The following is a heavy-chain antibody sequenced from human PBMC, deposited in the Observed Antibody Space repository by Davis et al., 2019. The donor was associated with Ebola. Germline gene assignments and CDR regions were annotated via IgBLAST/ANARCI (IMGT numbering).Heavy chain of an antibody. V-gene: IGHV3-30*19. CDR3: ARERNYGNYYYGKDV. CDR2: IWYDGSNK. J-gene: IGHJ6*02. Sequence: PGGSLRLSCAASGFTSSSYGMHWVRQAPGKGLEWVAVIWYDGSNKYYADSVKGRFTISRDNSKNTLYLQMNSLRAEDTAVYYCARERNYGNYYYGKDVWGQGTTVTVSS. D-gene: IGHD1-7*01. CDR1: GFTSSSYG.